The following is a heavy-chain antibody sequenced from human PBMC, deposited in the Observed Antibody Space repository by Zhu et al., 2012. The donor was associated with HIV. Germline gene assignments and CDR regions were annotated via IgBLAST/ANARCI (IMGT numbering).Heavy chain of an antibody. J-gene: IGHJ4*03. CDR1: SGSFNSSSYY. CDR2: VHYSGRT. CDR3: ARRGVYSGSYYLDY. Sequence: QLHLQESGPGLVKPSETLSLTCTVSSGSFNSSSYYWGWIRQPPGKGLEWIGSVHYSGRTYYNPSLKSRVTISVDTSKNQFSLKLSSVTAADTAVYYCARRGVYSGSYYLDYVGPGTLVTVSS. D-gene: IGHD1-26*01. V-gene: IGHV4-39*07.